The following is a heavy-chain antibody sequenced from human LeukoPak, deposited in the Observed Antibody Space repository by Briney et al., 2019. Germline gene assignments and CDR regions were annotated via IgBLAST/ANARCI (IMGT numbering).Heavy chain of an antibody. V-gene: IGHV1-18*01. D-gene: IGHD4-17*01. CDR2: ISAYNGNT. CDR3: ARCHLYYYGDLRYYFDY. J-gene: IGHJ4*02. CDR1: GGTFSSYA. Sequence: ASVKVSCKASGGTFSSYAISWVRQAPGQGLEWMGWISAYNGNTNYAQKLQGRVTMTTDTSTSTAYMELRSLRSDDTAVYYCARCHLYYYGDLRYYFDYWGQGTLVTVSS.